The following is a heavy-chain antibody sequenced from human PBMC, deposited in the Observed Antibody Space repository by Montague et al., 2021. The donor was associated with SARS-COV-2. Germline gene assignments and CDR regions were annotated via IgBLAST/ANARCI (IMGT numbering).Heavy chain of an antibody. CDR2: IYYSGST. Sequence: SETLSLTCTVSGGSISSSSYYWGWIRQPPGEGLEWIGSIYYSGSTYYNPSLKSRVTISVDTSKNQFSLKLSSVTAADTAVYYCARHHSRDTIFGVAKMNWFDPWGQGTLVTVSS. D-gene: IGHD3-3*01. CDR1: GGSISSSSYY. V-gene: IGHV4-39*01. J-gene: IGHJ5*02. CDR3: ARHHSRDTIFGVAKMNWFDP.